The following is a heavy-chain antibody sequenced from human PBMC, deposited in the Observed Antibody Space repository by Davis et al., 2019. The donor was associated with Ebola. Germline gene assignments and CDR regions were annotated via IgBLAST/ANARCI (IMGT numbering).Heavy chain of an antibody. CDR2: LYYSGST. D-gene: IGHD1-26*01. Sequence: SETLSLTCTVSGGSISSYYWSWIRQPPGKGLEWIAYLYYSGSTNYNPSLKSRVTISVDTSKNQFSLKLSSVTAADTAVYYCARQVGAGPFDYWGQGTLVTVSS. CDR1: GGSISSYY. J-gene: IGHJ4*02. V-gene: IGHV4-59*08. CDR3: ARQVGAGPFDY.